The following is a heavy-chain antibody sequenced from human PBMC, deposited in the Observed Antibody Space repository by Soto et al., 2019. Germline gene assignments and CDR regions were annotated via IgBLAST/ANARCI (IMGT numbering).Heavy chain of an antibody. V-gene: IGHV4-59*01. Sequence: SETLTLTCTASGCRIMRYYRSWSRQSPGKGLEWIGYIYDSGSTNYNPSLKSRVTISVDTSKNQFSLKLSSVTAADTAVYYCARGGYDSTGYYGYYFDFWGQGTLVTVSS. CDR2: IYDSGST. D-gene: IGHD3-22*01. J-gene: IGHJ4*02. CDR3: ARGGYDSTGYYGYYFDF. CDR1: GCRIMRYY.